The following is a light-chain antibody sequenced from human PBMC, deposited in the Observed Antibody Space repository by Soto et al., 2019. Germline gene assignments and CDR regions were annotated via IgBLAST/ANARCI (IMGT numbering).Light chain of an antibody. CDR1: TGAVTSGHY. CDR2: XXS. J-gene: IGLJ2*01. Sequence: QAVVTQEPSLTVSPGGTVTLTCGSSTGAVTSGHYPYWFQQKPGQAPRTLIXXXSXXXXXXXXXXSGSLLGGKAALTLSGAQPEXXAEYYCLLSYTGGRVFGGGTKVTVL. CDR3: LLSYTGGRV. V-gene: IGLV7-46*01.